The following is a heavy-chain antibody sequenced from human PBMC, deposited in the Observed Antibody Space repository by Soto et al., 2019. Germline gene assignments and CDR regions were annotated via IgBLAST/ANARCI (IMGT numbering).Heavy chain of an antibody. Sequence: GGSLRLSCAASGFTFSSYWMSWVRQAPGKGLEWVANIKQDGSEKYYVDSVKGRFTISRDNAKNSLYLQMNSLRAEDAAVYYCARDFRGTAMEYYFDYWGQGTLVTVSS. CDR1: GFTFSSYW. CDR3: ARDFRGTAMEYYFDY. D-gene: IGHD5-18*01. J-gene: IGHJ4*02. CDR2: IKQDGSEK. V-gene: IGHV3-7*01.